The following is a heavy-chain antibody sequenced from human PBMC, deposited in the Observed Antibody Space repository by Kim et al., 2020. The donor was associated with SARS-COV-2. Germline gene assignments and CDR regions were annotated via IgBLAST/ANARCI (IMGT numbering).Heavy chain of an antibody. J-gene: IGHJ3*01. Sequence: GGSLRLSCAASGFTFSSYAMSWVRQAPGKGLEWVSAISGSGGSTYYADSVKGRFTISRDNSKNTLYLQMNSLRAEDTAVYYCVKDPPELTGAIVGVWGQGTMVTVSS. D-gene: IGHD3-9*01. CDR1: GFTFSSYA. CDR3: VKDPPELTGAIVGV. CDR2: ISGSGGST. V-gene: IGHV3-23*01.